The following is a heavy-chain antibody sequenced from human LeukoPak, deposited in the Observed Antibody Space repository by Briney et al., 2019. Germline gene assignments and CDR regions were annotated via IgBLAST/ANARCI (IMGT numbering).Heavy chain of an antibody. V-gene: IGHV4-4*09. J-gene: IGHJ3*02. CDR2: IYTTGRT. Sequence: SETLSLTCSVSGGSVNSYYWSWIRQPPGKGLERIGYIYTTGRTNYNPSLKSRVTISVDTSKNQFSLKLSSVTAADTAVYYCAKILGSGVWYGFDIWGQGTMVTVSS. CDR1: GGSVNSYY. D-gene: IGHD7-27*01. CDR3: AKILGSGVWYGFDI.